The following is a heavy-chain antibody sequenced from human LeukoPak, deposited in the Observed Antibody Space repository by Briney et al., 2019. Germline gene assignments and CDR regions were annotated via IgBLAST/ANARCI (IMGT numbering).Heavy chain of an antibody. Sequence: KPSGTLSLTCAVYGGSFSGYYWSWIRQPPGKGLEWIGEINHSGSTNYNPSLKSRVTISVDTSKNQFSLKLSSVTAADTAVYYCARHIVVVPAAIHHFDYWGQGTLVTVSS. V-gene: IGHV4-34*01. CDR2: INHSGST. J-gene: IGHJ4*02. CDR3: ARHIVVVPAAIHHFDY. D-gene: IGHD2-2*02. CDR1: GGSFSGYY.